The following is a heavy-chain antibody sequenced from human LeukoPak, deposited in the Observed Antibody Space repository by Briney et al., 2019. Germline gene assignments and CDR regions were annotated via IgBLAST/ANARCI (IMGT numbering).Heavy chain of an antibody. CDR1: GFTSGDYA. J-gene: IGHJ4*02. CDR2: IRSKAYGGTT. Sequence: GRSLRLSCTASGFTSGDYAMSWVRQAPGKGLEWVGFIRSKAYGGTTEYAASVKGRFTISRDDSKSIAYLQMNSLKTEDTAVYYCTSARYGIYFDYWGQGTLVTVSS. D-gene: IGHD3-9*01. V-gene: IGHV3-49*04. CDR3: TSARYGIYFDY.